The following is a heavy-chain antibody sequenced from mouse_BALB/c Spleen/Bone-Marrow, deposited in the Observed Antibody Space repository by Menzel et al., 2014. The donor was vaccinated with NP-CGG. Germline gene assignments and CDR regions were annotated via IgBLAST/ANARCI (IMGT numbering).Heavy chain of an antibody. CDR2: IYPGNVNT. Sequence: QVQLQQSGPELVKPGASVRISCKASGYTFTSYYIHWVKQRPGQGLEWTGWIYPGNVNTKYNEKFKGKATLTADKSSSXAYMQLSSLTSEDSAVYFCATYDYWGQGTTLTVSS. V-gene: IGHV1S56*01. CDR1: GYTFTSYY. CDR3: ATYDY. J-gene: IGHJ2*01.